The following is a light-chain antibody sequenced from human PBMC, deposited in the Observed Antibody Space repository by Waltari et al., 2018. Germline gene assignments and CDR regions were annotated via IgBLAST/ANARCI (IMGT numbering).Light chain of an antibody. J-gene: IGKJ1*01. V-gene: IGKV3-15*01. CDR1: QSVSSN. Sequence: EIVRTKSPATLSVSPGERATLPCRASQSVSSNLAWYQQKPGQAPRLLIYGASTRATGIPARFSGSGSGTEFTLTISSLQSEDFAVYYCQQYNNWPPVTFGQGTKVEIK. CDR3: QQYNNWPPVT. CDR2: GAS.